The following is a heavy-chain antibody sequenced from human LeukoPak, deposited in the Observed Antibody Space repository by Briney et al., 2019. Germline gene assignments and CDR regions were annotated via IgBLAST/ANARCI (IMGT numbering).Heavy chain of an antibody. CDR2: ISGNGYNT. V-gene: IGHV3-23*01. CDR1: GVTFSSYW. D-gene: IGHD3-10*01. Sequence: GGSLRLSCAASGVTFSSYWMYWVRHAPGKGLVWVSAISGNGYNTYYADSVKGRFTISSESSGNTLYLQMHNLRAEDTAVYYCAKGVRLWFAFYFDYWGQGTLVTVSS. J-gene: IGHJ4*02. CDR3: AKGVRLWFAFYFDY.